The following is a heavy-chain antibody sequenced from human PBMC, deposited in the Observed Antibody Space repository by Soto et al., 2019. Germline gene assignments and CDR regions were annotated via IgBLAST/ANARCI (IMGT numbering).Heavy chain of an antibody. J-gene: IGHJ5*02. CDR1: GFTFSSYW. Sequence: EVQLVESGGGLVQPGGSLRLSCAASGFTFSSYWMHWVRQAPGKGLVWVSRINSDGSSTSYADSVKGRFTISRDNAKNTLYLQMNSLRAEDTAVYYCARHSGGSSWENNWFDPCGQGTLVTVSS. D-gene: IGHD6-13*01. CDR2: INSDGSST. V-gene: IGHV3-74*01. CDR3: ARHSGGSSWENNWFDP.